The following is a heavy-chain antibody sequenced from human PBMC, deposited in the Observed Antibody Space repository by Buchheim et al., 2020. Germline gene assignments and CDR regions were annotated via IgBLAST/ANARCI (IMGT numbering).Heavy chain of an antibody. J-gene: IGHJ5*01. Sequence: QVQLEQSGVEVKKPGASVKVSCKASGYTFTSYDISWVRQAPGQGLEWMGWISVYNGNTNSAQNLQGRVTMTTDTSTSTAYMELRSLRSDDTAMYYCARSQHYYENNWFDSWGQGTL. V-gene: IGHV1-18*04. D-gene: IGHD3-22*01. CDR1: GYTFTSYD. CDR3: ARSQHYYENNWFDS. CDR2: ISVYNGNT.